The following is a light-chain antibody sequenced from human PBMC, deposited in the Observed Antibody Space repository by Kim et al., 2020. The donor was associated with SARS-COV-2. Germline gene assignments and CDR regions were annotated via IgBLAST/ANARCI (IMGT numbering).Light chain of an antibody. CDR2: DAS. Sequence: DIQMTQSPPSLSASIGDRVTITCQASQDITYYLNWYLQKPGTAPKLLIYDASMLQTGVPSRLSGSGSGTNFTFTISSLQPEDIATYYCQQYDNLPLTFGRETELEI. J-gene: IGKJ4*01. CDR3: QQYDNLPLT. V-gene: IGKV1-33*01. CDR1: QDITYY.